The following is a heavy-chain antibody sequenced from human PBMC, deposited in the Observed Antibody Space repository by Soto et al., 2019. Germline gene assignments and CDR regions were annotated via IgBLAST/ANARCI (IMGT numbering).Heavy chain of an antibody. J-gene: IGHJ4*02. CDR3: ASHLVMAGTRGFDH. CDR1: SGSVCSSNW. D-gene: IGHD6-19*01. V-gene: IGHV4-4*02. CDR2: KRNSGGA. Sequence: QVQLQESGPGLVKPSGTLSLTCAVSSGSVCSSNWWSWVRLPPGKGLEWIGEKRNSGGANYNPSRKSRVTITVDRSRNHIFLELSSVTAADTAVYYCASHLVMAGTRGFDHWGLGTLVTVSS.